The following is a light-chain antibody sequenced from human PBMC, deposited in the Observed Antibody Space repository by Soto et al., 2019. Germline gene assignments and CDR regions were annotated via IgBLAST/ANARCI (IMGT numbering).Light chain of an antibody. CDR3: QQSYSNPRT. CDR1: QSISSY. CDR2: PAS. J-gene: IGKJ3*01. V-gene: IGKV1-39*01. Sequence: DIQMTQSPSSLSASVGDRVTITCRASQSISSYLNWYQQKPGKAPKLLIYPASSLQSGVPSRYSGSGSGTDFTLTISSLQPEDFETYYCQQSYSNPRTFGPGTKVDIK.